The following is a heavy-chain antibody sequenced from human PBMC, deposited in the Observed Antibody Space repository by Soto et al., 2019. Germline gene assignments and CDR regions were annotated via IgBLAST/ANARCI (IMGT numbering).Heavy chain of an antibody. J-gene: IGHJ4*02. Sequence: QVQLQESGPGLVKPSQTLSLTCTVSGASINSGGYYWSWIRQLPGKGLEWIGYIYFSGSTYYNPSLESRVTISLDTSQNQFSLKLNSVTAADTAVYYCARRGWGSSSFFDYWGQGTLVTVSS. D-gene: IGHD6-6*01. CDR2: IYFSGST. CDR3: ARRGWGSSSFFDY. V-gene: IGHV4-31*03. CDR1: GASINSGGYY.